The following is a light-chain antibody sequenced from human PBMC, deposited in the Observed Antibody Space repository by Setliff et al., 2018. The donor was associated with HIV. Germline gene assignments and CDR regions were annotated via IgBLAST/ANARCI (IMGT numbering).Light chain of an antibody. CDR1: SSDVGDYNY. J-gene: IGLJ3*02. Sequence: QSALAQPRSVSGSPGQPVTISCTGTSSDVGDYNYVSWYQHHPGKAPKVMIYDVTKRPSGVPDRFSGSKSGNTASLTISGLQAEDEADYYCCSYGGTYTWVFGGGTKVTVL. CDR2: DVT. V-gene: IGLV2-11*01. CDR3: CSYGGTYTWV.